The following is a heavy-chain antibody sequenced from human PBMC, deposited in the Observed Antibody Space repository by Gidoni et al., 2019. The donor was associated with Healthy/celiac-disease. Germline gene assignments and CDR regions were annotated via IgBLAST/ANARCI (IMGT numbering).Heavy chain of an antibody. CDR2: IYYSGST. J-gene: IGHJ5*02. CDR3: ARGKVPWFGELCCSWFDP. V-gene: IGHV4-61*01. Sequence: QVQLQESGPGLAKPSETLSLTCTVSGGSVSSGSYYWSWIRQPPGKGLEWIGYIYYSGSTNYNPSLKSRVTISVDTSKNQFSRKLSCVTAADTAVYYCARGKVPWFGELCCSWFDPWGQGTLVTVSS. D-gene: IGHD3-10*01. CDR1: GGSVSSGSYY.